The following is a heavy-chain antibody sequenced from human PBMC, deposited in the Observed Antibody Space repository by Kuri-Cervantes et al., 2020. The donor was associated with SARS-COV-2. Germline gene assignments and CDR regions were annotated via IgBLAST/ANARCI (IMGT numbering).Heavy chain of an antibody. J-gene: IGHJ2*01. Sequence: GESLKISCAASGFTFSDYYMSWIRQAPGKGLEWVSYISSSSSYTNYADSVKGRFTISRDNAKNSLYLQMNSLRAEDTAVYYCASRGNSRNWYFDLWAVAPWSPSPQ. D-gene: IGHD2/OR15-2a*01. CDR1: GFTFSDYY. CDR2: ISSSSSYT. CDR3: ASRGNSRNWYFDL. V-gene: IGHV3-11*03.